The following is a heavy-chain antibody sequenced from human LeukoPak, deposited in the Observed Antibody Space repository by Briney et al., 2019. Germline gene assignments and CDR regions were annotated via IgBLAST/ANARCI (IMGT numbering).Heavy chain of an antibody. Sequence: PSETLSLTCTVSGGSISSGDYYWSWIRQPPGKGLEWIGYIYYSGSTYYNPSLKSRVTISVDTSKNQFSLKLSSVTAADTAVYYCARGPGPTLRSSGYFDYWGQGTLVTVSS. CDR1: GGSISSGDYY. CDR2: IYYSGST. J-gene: IGHJ4*02. V-gene: IGHV4-30-4*01. CDR3: ARGPGPTLRSSGYFDY. D-gene: IGHD3-22*01.